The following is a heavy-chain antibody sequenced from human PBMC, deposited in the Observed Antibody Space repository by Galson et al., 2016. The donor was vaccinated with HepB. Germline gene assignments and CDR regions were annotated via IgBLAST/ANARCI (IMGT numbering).Heavy chain of an antibody. CDR3: TTIKNY. Sequence: SLRLSCAASGFALSDAWMTWVRQAPGKGLEWVGRVKSKADGGTIDYAAPVKGRFTISRDDSKNTLSLQMNRLRTEDTAVYFCTTIKNYWGQGTLVTVSS. J-gene: IGHJ4*02. V-gene: IGHV3-15*01. CDR1: GFALSDAW. CDR2: VKSKADGGTI.